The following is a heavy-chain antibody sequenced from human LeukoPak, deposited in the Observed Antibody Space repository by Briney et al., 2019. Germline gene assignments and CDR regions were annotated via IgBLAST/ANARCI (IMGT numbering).Heavy chain of an antibody. Sequence: PGGSLRLSCAASGFTFSSYGMHWVRQAPGKGLEWVAFIRYDGSNKYYADPVKGRFTISRDNSKNTLYLQMNSLRAEDTAVYYCAKVYCSSTSCYTFDYWGQGILVTVSS. CDR3: AKVYCSSTSCYTFDY. CDR1: GFTFSSYG. J-gene: IGHJ4*02. CDR2: IRYDGSNK. D-gene: IGHD2-2*02. V-gene: IGHV3-30*02.